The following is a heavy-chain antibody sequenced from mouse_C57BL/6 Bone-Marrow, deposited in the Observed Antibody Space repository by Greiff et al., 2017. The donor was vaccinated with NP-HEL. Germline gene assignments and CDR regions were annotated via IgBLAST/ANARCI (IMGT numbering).Heavy chain of an antibody. CDR3: VREGLYGGSDY. V-gene: IGHV10-3*01. D-gene: IGHD2-12*01. J-gene: IGHJ2*01. CDR2: IRSKSSNYAT. Sequence: GGGLVQPKGSLKLSCAVLGFTFNTYAMHWVRQAPGKGLEWASRIRSKSSNYATYYVDSVKDRFTISRDDSTSMLYLQMSSLKAEDTAMYYCVREGLYGGSDYWGKGATLTVSS. CDR1: GFTFNTYA.